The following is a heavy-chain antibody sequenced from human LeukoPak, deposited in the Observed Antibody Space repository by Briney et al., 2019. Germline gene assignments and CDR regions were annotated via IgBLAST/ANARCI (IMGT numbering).Heavy chain of an antibody. CDR1: GGSISSSSYY. Sequence: PSETLSLTCTVSGGSISSSSYYWGWIRQPPGKGLEWIGSIYYSGSTYYNPSLKSRVTISVDTSKNQFSLKLSSVTAADTAVYYCARSSLEDSNYDYWGQGTLVTVSS. J-gene: IGHJ4*02. CDR3: ARSSLEDSNYDY. CDR2: IYYSGST. D-gene: IGHD4-11*01. V-gene: IGHV4-39*01.